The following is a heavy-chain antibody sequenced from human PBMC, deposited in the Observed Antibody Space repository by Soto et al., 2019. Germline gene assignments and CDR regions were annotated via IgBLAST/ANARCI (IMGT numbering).Heavy chain of an antibody. V-gene: IGHV4-30-2*01. J-gene: IGHJ4*02. CDR2: IYHSGST. CDR1: GGSISSGGYS. Sequence: QLQLQESGSGLVKPSQTLSLTCAVSGGSISSGGYSWSWIRQPPGKGLEWIGYIYHSGSTYYNPSLKSRVTIAVDRSKNQCSRKLSSVTAADTAVYYCAAGGGLPRYYWGQGTLVTVSS. D-gene: IGHD5-12*01. CDR3: AAGGGLPRYY.